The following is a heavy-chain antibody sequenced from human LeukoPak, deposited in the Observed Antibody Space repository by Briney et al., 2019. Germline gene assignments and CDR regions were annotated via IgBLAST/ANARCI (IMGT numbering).Heavy chain of an antibody. CDR2: TYYRSKWYN. V-gene: IGHV6-1*01. J-gene: IGHJ5*02. Sequence: SQTLSHTCAISGDSVSSNSAAWNWIRQSPSRGLEWLGRTYYRSKWYNDYALSVKSRIAINPDTSKNQFSLQLNSVTPEDTAVYYCARDPGPPGWFDPWGQGTLVTVSS. D-gene: IGHD7-27*01. CDR3: ARDPGPPGWFDP. CDR1: GDSVSSNSAA.